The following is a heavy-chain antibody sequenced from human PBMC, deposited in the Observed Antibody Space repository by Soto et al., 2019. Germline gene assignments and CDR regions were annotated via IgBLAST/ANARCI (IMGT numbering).Heavy chain of an antibody. Sequence: ASVKVSCKAAGYTFTTYYMHWVRQAPGQGLEWMGVIDPTHGSTTYAQKFQGRVTMTSDTSTNTVYMELSSLKSEDTAAYYCARVPYDTTDYYAFWGQGTLVTVSS. CDR2: IDPTHGST. D-gene: IGHD3-22*01. V-gene: IGHV1-46*01. CDR3: ARVPYDTTDYYAF. CDR1: GYTFTTYY. J-gene: IGHJ4*02.